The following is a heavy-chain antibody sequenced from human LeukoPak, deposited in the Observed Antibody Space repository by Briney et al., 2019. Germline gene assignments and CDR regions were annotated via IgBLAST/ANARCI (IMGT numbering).Heavy chain of an antibody. CDR1: GYTFTSYD. J-gene: IGHJ4*02. CDR2: MNPNSGNT. D-gene: IGHD2-15*01. V-gene: IGHV1-8*01. Sequence: ASVKVSCKASGYTFTSYDINWVRQAPGQGLEWMGWMNPNSGNTGYAQKFQGRVTMTRNTSISTAYMELSSLRSEDTAVYYCARTPASRGGSRRAHFDYWGQEPLVTVSS. CDR3: ARTPASRGGSRRAHFDY.